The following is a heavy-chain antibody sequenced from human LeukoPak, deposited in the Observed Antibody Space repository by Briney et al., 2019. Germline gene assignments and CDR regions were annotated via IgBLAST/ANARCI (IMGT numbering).Heavy chain of an antibody. CDR2: IYYSGST. D-gene: IGHD5-12*01. Sequence: SETLSLTCTVSGGSISSGRYYWGWIRQPPGKGLEWIGSIYYSGSTYYNPSLKSRVTISVDTSKNQFSLKLSSVTAADTAVYYCARDSGYDIIDYWGQGTLVTVSS. J-gene: IGHJ4*02. CDR3: ARDSGYDIIDY. CDR1: GGSISSGRYY. V-gene: IGHV4-39*02.